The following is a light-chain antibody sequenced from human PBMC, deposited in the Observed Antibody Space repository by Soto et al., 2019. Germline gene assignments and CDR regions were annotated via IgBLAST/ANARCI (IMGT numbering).Light chain of an antibody. CDR3: QRYGSSPPHT. CDR2: GAS. CDR1: QNIYNNY. Sequence: EIVLTQSPGTLSLSPGEGATLSCMASQNIYNNYLAWYQQKPGQAPRLLISGASSRATGIPDRFSGSGSGTDFTLTISRLESEDFAVYYCQRYGSSPPHTFGQGTKLEIK. V-gene: IGKV3-20*01. J-gene: IGKJ2*01.